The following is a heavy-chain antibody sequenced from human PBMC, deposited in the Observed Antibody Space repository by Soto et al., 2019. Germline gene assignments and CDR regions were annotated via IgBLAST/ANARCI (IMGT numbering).Heavy chain of an antibody. D-gene: IGHD3-3*01. CDR1: GYSFTSYW. J-gene: IGHJ6*02. Sequence: GESLKISCKGSGYSFTSYWIGWVRQMPGKDLEWMGIIYPGDSDTRYSPSFQGQVTISADKSISTAYLQWSSLKASDTAMYYCASRINYDFWSGYPTDYYYYGMDVWGQGTTVTVSS. V-gene: IGHV5-51*01. CDR3: ASRINYDFWSGYPTDYYYYGMDV. CDR2: IYPGDSDT.